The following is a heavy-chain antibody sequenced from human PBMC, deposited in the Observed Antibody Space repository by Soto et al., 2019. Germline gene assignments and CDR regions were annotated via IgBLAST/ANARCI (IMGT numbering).Heavy chain of an antibody. CDR3: VRNLPSGQNYGMEV. V-gene: IGHV3-53*01. D-gene: IGHD3-10*01. CDR2: IYNDGKT. J-gene: IGHJ6*02. Sequence: GGSLRLSCAASGLPVSTNYMSWVRQAPGKGLEWASVIYNDGKTYYADSVKGRFTISRDASKNTLHLQMDSLRDEDTAVYYCVRNLPSGQNYGMEVWGQGTTVTVSS. CDR1: GLPVSTNY.